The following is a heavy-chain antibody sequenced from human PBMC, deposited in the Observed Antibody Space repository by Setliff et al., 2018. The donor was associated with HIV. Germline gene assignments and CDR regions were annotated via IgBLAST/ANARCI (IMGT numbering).Heavy chain of an antibody. CDR1: GYTFTGYY. J-gene: IGHJ6*03. CDR3: ARDPIGIDFGLSYYMDV. V-gene: IGHV1-2*06. Sequence: ASVKVSCKASGYTFTGYYMHWVRQAPGQGLEWMGRIDPQNAGTNFPQKFQGRVTMTWDRSTRTAYMELRSLTFDDTAVYYCARDPIGIDFGLSYYMDVWGKGTAVTVSS. CDR2: IDPQNAGT. D-gene: IGHD3-3*01.